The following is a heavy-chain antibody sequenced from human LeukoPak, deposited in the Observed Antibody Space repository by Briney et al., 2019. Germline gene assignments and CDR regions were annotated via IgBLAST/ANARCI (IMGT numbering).Heavy chain of an antibody. D-gene: IGHD1-26*01. CDR3: VKDTGLWATEYFQR. J-gene: IGHJ1*01. Sequence: GGSLRLSCAASRFTFDDFAMHWVRQAPGKGLEWVSGISWNSANIGYADSVKGRFTISRDNAKKSLYLQMNNLRVEDTALYYCVKDTGLWATEYFQRWGQGTLVTVSS. CDR2: ISWNSANI. V-gene: IGHV3-9*01. CDR1: RFTFDDFA.